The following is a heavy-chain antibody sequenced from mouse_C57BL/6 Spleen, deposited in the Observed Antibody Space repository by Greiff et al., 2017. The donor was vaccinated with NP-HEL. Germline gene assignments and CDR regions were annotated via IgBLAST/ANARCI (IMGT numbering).Heavy chain of an antibody. V-gene: IGHV1-55*01. J-gene: IGHJ4*01. CDR2: IYPGSGST. Sequence: QVQLQQSGAELVKPGASVKMSCKASGYTFTSYWITWVKQRPGQGLEWIGDIYPGSGSTNYNEKFKSKATLTVDTSSSTAYMQLSSLTSEDSAVYYCARDDSYYYAMDYWGQGTSVTVSS. CDR1: GYTFTSYW. D-gene: IGHD2-4*01. CDR3: ARDDSYYYAMDY.